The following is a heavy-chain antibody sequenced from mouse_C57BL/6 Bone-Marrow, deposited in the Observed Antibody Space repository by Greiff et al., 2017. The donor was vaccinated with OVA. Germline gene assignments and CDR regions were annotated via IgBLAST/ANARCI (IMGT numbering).Heavy chain of an antibody. CDR2: INPNNGGT. CDR1: GYTFTDYY. V-gene: IGHV1-26*01. D-gene: IGHD2-3*01. J-gene: IGHJ3*01. CDR3: ARGLLFWFAY. Sequence: EVQLQQSGPELVKPGASVKISCKASGYTFTDYYMNWVKQSHGKSLEWIGDINPNNGGTSYNQKFKGKATLTVEKSSSTAYMELRSLTSEDSAVYYCARGLLFWFAYWGQGTLVTVSA.